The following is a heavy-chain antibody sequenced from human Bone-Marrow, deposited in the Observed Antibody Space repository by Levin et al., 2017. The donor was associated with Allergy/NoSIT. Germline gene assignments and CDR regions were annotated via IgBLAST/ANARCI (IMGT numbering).Heavy chain of an antibody. CDR2: IIPMFGTP. Sequence: ASVKVSCKTSEDTFNIYGISWVRQVPGQGFEWIGGIIPMFGTPRYAQKFQGRVTITADEFPSTAYMELSSLTSGDTATYYCATCGYSYGSPNQYYYGMDVWGQGTTVTVSS. V-gene: IGHV1-69*13. CDR1: EDTFNIYG. CDR3: ATCGYSYGSPNQYYYGMDV. J-gene: IGHJ6*02. D-gene: IGHD5-18*01.